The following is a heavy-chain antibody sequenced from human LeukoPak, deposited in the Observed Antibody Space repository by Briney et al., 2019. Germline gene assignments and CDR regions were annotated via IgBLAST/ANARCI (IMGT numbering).Heavy chain of an antibody. D-gene: IGHD3-22*01. CDR3: TRAAWNYYATD. CDR1: GFTVSKCY. V-gene: IGHV3-53*01. J-gene: IGHJ4*02. Sequence: GGSLRLSCAVSGFTVSKCYMSWVRQAPGKGLEWVSMMYAGGGTFYAGSVKGRFTMSRDNSMNALYLQMDSLRGEHTAIYYCTRAAWNYYATDWGQGSLVTVS. CDR2: MYAGGGT.